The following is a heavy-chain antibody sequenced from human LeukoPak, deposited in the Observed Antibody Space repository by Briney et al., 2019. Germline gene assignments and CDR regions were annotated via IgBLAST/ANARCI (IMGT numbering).Heavy chain of an antibody. V-gene: IGHV3-23*01. J-gene: IGHJ4*02. CDR1: GVTFSNYA. D-gene: IGHD6-6*01. CDR3: AIKLPGSFPFDQ. CDR2: IGGGGGDI. Sequence: GGSLRLSCAASGVTFSNYATAWVRQAPGKGLEWVSSIGGGGGDISYADSVKGRFTISRDNSKNTLYLEMNSLRAEDTAVYYCAIKLPGSFPFDQWGQGTLVTVSS.